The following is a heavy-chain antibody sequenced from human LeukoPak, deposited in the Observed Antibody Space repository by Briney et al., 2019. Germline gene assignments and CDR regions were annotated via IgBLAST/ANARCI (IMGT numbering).Heavy chain of an antibody. J-gene: IGHJ4*02. CDR1: GFTFSNYE. CDR3: APRSGPSTRFDY. V-gene: IGHV3-48*03. D-gene: IGHD2-8*02. CDR2: ISSSGSTI. Sequence: PGGSLRLSCAASGFTFSNYEMNWVRQAPGKGLEWVSYISSSGSTINYADSVKGRFTISRDNSKNTLYLQMNSLRAEDTAVYYCAPRSGPSTRFDYWGQGTLVTVSS.